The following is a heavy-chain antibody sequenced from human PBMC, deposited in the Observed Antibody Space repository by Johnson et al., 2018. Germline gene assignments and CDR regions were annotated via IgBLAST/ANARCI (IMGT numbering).Heavy chain of an antibody. D-gene: IGHD4-11*01. CDR1: GFTFSSYG. J-gene: IGHJ6*02. CDR2: ISYDGSNK. V-gene: IGHV3-30*18. CDR3: AKDFAPVTTSGYYYYYGMDV. Sequence: QVQLVQSGGGLVQPGRSLRLSCAASGFTFSSYGMHWVRQAPGKGLEWVAVISYDGSNKYYADSVKGRFTISRDNSKNTLYLQMNSLRAEDTAVYYCAKDFAPVTTSGYYYYYGMDVWGQGTTVTVSS.